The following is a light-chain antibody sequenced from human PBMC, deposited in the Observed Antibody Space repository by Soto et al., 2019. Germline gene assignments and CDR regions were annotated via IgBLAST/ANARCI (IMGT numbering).Light chain of an antibody. V-gene: IGKV1-5*01. CDR3: QQYGSSPGPIT. J-gene: IGKJ5*01. CDR1: QSISRW. Sequence: DIQMTHSPSTLSTSVGDIVSITCRASQSISRWLAWYQQKPGKAPKLLIYDASSLESGVPDRFSGSGSGTDFTLTISRLEPEDFAVYYCQQYGSSPGPITFGQGTRLEIK. CDR2: DAS.